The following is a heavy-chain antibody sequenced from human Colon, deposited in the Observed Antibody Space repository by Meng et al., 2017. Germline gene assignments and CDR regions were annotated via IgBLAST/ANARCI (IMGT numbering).Heavy chain of an antibody. CDR1: GFTFSSYA. V-gene: IGHV3-23*01. J-gene: IGHJ3*02. D-gene: IGHD3-9*01. CDR2: ISGSGGST. Sequence: GGSLRLSCAASGFTFSSYAMSWVRQAPGKGLEWVSAISGSGGSTYYADSVKGRFTISRDNSKNTLYLQMNSLRAEDTAVYYCAKSDYDILTGYYWGGAFAIWGPGKRVP. CDR3: AKSDYDILTGYYWGGAFAI.